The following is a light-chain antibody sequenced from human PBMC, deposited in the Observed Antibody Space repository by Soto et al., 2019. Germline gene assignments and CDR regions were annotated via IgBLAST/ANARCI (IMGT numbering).Light chain of an antibody. CDR3: QQYLTYSSLT. CDR1: QSISSW. CDR2: KAS. V-gene: IGKV1-5*03. J-gene: IGKJ4*01. Sequence: DIQMTPSPSILSASVGDRVTIPCRASQSISSWLAWYQQKPGKAPNLLIHKASHLESGVPSRFSGSGSGTEFTLTISSLQPDDFATYYCQQYLTYSSLTFGGGTKVDIK.